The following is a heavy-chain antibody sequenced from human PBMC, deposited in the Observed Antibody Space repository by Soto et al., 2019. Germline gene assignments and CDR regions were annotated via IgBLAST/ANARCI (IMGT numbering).Heavy chain of an antibody. CDR2: ISAYNGNT. V-gene: IGHV1-18*01. Sequence: GASVKVSCKASGYTFTSYGISWVRQAPGQGLEWMGWISAYNGNTNYAQKLQGRVTMTTDTSTSTAYMELRSLRSDDTAVYYCARFSFAAGTLWFDPWGQGTLVTVSS. CDR3: ARFSFAAGTLWFDP. J-gene: IGHJ5*02. D-gene: IGHD6-13*01. CDR1: GYTFTSYG.